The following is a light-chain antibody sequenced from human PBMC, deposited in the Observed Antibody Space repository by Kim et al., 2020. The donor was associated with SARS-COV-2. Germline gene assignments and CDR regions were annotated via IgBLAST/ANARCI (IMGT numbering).Light chain of an antibody. CDR3: QKYNSAPWT. J-gene: IGKJ1*01. Sequence: ASVGDRVTITCRASQDIANSLAWYQQKPGKVPKVLIYAASTLQSGVPSRFSVSGSGTEFTLTIGSLQTEDVATYYCQKYNSAPWTCGPGTKVDIK. V-gene: IGKV1-27*01. CDR1: QDIANS. CDR2: AAS.